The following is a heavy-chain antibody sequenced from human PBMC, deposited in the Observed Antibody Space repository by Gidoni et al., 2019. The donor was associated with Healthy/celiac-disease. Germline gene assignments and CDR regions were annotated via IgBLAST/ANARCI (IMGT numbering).Heavy chain of an antibody. CDR3: ARDRRLYGMDV. CDR2: INHSGRT. V-gene: IGHV4-34*01. J-gene: IGHJ6*02. CDR1: GGSFSGYY. Sequence: QVQLQQWCAGLLKPSETLSLTCAVYGGSFSGYYWSWIRQPPGKGLEWIGEINHSGRTNYNPSLKSRVTISVDTSKNQFSLKLSSVTAADTAVYYCARDRRLYGMDVWGQGTTVTVSS.